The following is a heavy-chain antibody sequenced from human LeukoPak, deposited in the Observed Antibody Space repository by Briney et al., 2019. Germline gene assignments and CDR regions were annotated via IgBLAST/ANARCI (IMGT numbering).Heavy chain of an antibody. CDR3: ATALVLVGATPGYYGMAV. CDR1: GYTLTELS. CDR2: FDPEDGET. Sequence: ASVTVSCKVSGYTLTELSMHWVRQAPGKGLEWMGGFDPEDGETIYAQKFQGRVTMTEDTSTDTAYMELSSLRSEDTAVYYCATALVLVGATPGYYGMAVWGQGTTVTVSS. D-gene: IGHD1-26*01. V-gene: IGHV1-24*01. J-gene: IGHJ6*02.